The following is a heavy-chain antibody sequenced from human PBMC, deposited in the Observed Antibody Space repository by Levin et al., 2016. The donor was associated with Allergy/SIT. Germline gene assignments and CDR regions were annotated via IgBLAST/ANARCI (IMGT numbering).Heavy chain of an antibody. CDR3: ARRMKVSCQLSRRYCSSYYGMDV. D-gene: IGHD2-2*01. Sequence: SETLSLTCAVYGGSFSGYYWSWIRQPPGKGLEWIGSIYYSGSTYYNPSLKSRVTISVDTSKNQFSLKLSSVTAADTAVYYCARRMKVSCQLSRRYCSSYYGMDVWGQGTTVTVSS. CDR1: GGSFSGYY. J-gene: IGHJ6*02. V-gene: IGHV4-34*01. CDR2: IYYSGST.